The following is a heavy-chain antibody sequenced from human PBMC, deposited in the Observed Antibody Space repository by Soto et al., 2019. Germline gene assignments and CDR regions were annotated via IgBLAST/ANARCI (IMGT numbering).Heavy chain of an antibody. CDR2: IYPGDSDT. D-gene: IGHD3-16*01. CDR1: GYIFSGYW. Sequence: PGESLKISCKGSGYIFSGYWIGWVRQMPGKGLEWMGIIYPGDSDTIYSPSFQGQVTISADKSISTAYLQWSSLKASDTAMYYCARILGGGPRDKAFDYWGQGTLLNVSS. V-gene: IGHV5-51*01. CDR3: ARILGGGPRDKAFDY. J-gene: IGHJ4*02.